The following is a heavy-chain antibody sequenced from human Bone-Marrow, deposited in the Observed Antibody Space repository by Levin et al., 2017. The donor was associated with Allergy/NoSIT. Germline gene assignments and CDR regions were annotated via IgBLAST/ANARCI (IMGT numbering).Heavy chain of an antibody. CDR3: ARSLSAGVNDGYDI. V-gene: IGHV3-23*01. CDR1: GFTFSIYA. Sequence: SGGSLRLSCAASGFTFSIYAMSWVRQAPGKGLEWVSAIHGSGDSTYYEDSVKGRFTISRDNSKNTLYLQMNSLTVGDTAVYYCARSLSAGVNDGYDIWGQGTMVIVSS. CDR2: IHGSGDST. J-gene: IGHJ3*02. D-gene: IGHD6-25*01.